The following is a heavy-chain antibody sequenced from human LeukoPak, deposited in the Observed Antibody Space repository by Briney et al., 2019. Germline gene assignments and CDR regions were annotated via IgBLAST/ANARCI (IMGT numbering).Heavy chain of an antibody. J-gene: IGHJ4*02. V-gene: IGHV3-30*04. Sequence: GGSLRLSCAASGFTFSTYAMHWVRQAPGKGLEWVAVISYDGSNKYYADSVKGRFTISRDNSKNTLYLQMNSLRAEDTAVYFCARETITVFDYWGQGTLVTVSS. D-gene: IGHD5-12*01. CDR2: ISYDGSNK. CDR1: GFTFSTYA. CDR3: ARETITVFDY.